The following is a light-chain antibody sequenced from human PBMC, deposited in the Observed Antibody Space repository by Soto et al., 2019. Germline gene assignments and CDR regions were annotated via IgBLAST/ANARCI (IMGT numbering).Light chain of an antibody. CDR2: DDN. CDR1: NIGSTS. Sequence: SYELTQPPSVSVGPGQTARITCGGNNIGSTSVHWYKQSPGQAPVLVVYDDNDRPSGIPERFSGFNSENTATLTITRVEAGDEADYYCQVWNISTDHYVFGTGTKVTVL. V-gene: IGLV3-21*02. CDR3: QVWNISTDHYV. J-gene: IGLJ1*01.